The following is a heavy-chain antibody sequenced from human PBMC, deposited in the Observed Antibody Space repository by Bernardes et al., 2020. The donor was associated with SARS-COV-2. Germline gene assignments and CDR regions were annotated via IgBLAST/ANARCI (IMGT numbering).Heavy chain of an antibody. D-gene: IGHD4-17*01. J-gene: IGHJ4*02. V-gene: IGHV4-59*12. CDR3: ARGKNYGDSHFYFDY. CDR2: IYYSGST. CDR1: GGSISSYY. Sequence: SDTLSLTCTVSGGSISSYYWSWIRQPPGKGLEWIGYIYYSGSTHYNPSLKSRFTISRDNAKNSLYLQLNSLRAEDSAIYYCARGKNYGDSHFYFDYWGQGTLLTVSS.